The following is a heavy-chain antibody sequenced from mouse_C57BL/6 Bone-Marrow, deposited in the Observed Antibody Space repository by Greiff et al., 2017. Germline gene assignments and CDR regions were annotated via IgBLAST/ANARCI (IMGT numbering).Heavy chain of an antibody. Sequence: EVKLMESEGGLVQPGSSMKLSCTASGFTFSDYYMAWVRQVPEKGLEWVANINYDGSSTYYLDSLKSRFIISRDNAKNILYLQMSSLKSEDTATYYCARDMGSNYGYAMDYWGQGTSVTVSS. CDR1: GFTFSDYY. J-gene: IGHJ4*01. V-gene: IGHV5-16*01. D-gene: IGHD2-5*01. CDR3: ARDMGSNYGYAMDY. CDR2: INYDGSST.